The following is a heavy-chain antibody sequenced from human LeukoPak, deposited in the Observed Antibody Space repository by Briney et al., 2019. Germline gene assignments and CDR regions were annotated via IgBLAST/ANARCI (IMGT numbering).Heavy chain of an antibody. CDR2: IYYSGST. CDR1: GGSISSSSYY. D-gene: IGHD5-24*01. Sequence: PSETLSLTCTVSGGSISSSSYYWGWIRQPPGKGLEWIGSIYYSGSTYYNPPLKSRVTISVDTSKNQFSLKLSSVTAADTAVYYCARAEVAATGGYYYYYYLDVWGKGTTVTVSS. CDR3: ARAEVAATGGYYYYYYLDV. J-gene: IGHJ6*03. V-gene: IGHV4-39*01.